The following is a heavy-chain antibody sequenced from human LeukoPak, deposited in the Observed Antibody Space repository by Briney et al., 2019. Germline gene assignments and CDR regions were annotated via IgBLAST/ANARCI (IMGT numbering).Heavy chain of an antibody. CDR1: GGSFSGYY. CDR2: INHSGST. V-gene: IGHV4-34*01. J-gene: IGHJ4*02. CDR3: ARVGDFWSGPHRYFDY. Sequence: SETLSLTCAVYGGSFSGYYWSWIRQPPGKGLEWIGEINHSGSTNYNPSLKSRVTISVDTSKNQFSLKLSSVTAADTAVYYCARVGDFWSGPHRYFDYWGQGTLVTVSS. D-gene: IGHD3-3*01.